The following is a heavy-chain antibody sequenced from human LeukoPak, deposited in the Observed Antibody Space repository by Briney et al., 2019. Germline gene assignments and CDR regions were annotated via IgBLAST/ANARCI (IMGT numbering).Heavy chain of an antibody. CDR1: GYNFTSYG. V-gene: IGHV1-18*01. J-gene: IGHJ3*02. D-gene: IGHD2-15*01. Sequence: RASVKVSCKASGYNFTSYGISWVRQAPGQRLEWMGWISAYNGNTNYAQKFQGSVTMTTDTSTSTAYMELRSLRSDDTAVYYCARAFRRGDIVVARGGWHAFDIWGQGTMVTVSS. CDR2: ISAYNGNT. CDR3: ARAFRRGDIVVARGGWHAFDI.